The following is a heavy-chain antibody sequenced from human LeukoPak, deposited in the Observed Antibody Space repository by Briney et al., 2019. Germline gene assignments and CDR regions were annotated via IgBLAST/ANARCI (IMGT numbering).Heavy chain of an antibody. CDR1: GFTFSSYG. V-gene: IGHV3-30*18. J-gene: IGHJ4*02. D-gene: IGHD3-22*01. Sequence: PGRSLRLSCAASGFTFSSYGMHWVRQAPGKGLEWVAVISYDGSNKYYADSVKGRFTISRDNSKNTLYLQMNSLRAEDTAVYYCAKAGPGYCDSSGYLSYWGQGTLVTVSS. CDR3: AKAGPGYCDSSGYLSY. CDR2: ISYDGSNK.